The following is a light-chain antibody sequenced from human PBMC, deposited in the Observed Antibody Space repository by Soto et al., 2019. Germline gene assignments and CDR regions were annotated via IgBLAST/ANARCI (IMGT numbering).Light chain of an antibody. V-gene: IGLV2-8*01. J-gene: IGLJ2*01. Sequence: QSVLTQPPSASGSPGQSVTISCTGTSNDVGSYRFVSWYQQHPGKAPKLLIYEVSKRPSGVPDRFSASTSGNTASLTVSGLQADDEADYYCSSYAGNNNVIFGGGTKVTVL. CDR3: SSYAGNNNVI. CDR1: SNDVGSYRF. CDR2: EVS.